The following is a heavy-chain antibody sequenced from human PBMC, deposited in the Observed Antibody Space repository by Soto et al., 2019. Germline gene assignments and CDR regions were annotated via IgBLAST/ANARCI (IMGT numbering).Heavy chain of an antibody. CDR2: ISYDGSNK. Sequence: QVQLVESGGGVVQPGRSLRLCCAASGFTFSSYAMHWVRQAPGKGLEWVAVISYDGSNKYYADSVKGRFTISRDNSKISLYLQMNSLRAEDTAVYYCATLGRFGELLLGWGALLDVWGQGTTVTVSS. D-gene: IGHD3-10*01. CDR3: ATLGRFGELLLGWGALLDV. J-gene: IGHJ6*02. CDR1: GFTFSSYA. V-gene: IGHV3-30-3*01.